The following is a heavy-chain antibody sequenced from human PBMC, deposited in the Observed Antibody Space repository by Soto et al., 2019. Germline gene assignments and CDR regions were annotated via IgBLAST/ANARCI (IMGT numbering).Heavy chain of an antibody. CDR1: GIRFSDYY. CDR3: AADPTMRGYFRFDH. J-gene: IGHJ5*02. V-gene: IGHV3-11*01. CDR2: INGGGGTI. Sequence: QLVESGGGLVYPGGSLRLSCAASGIRFSDYYMSWIRQAPGKGLEWVSYINGGGGTIYYADSVRGRFTVSRDNAKNSLYLQMNSLRAEDTAVYFCAADPTMRGYFRFDHWGQGTLVTVSS. D-gene: IGHD2-15*01.